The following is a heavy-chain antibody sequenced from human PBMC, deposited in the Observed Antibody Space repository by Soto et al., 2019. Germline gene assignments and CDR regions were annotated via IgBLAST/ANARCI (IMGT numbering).Heavy chain of an antibody. CDR2: ISAYNGNT. V-gene: IGHV1-18*04. CDR1: GYTFTSYG. CDR3: ARDQGYCSGGSCSAFDI. Sequence: QVPLVQSGAEVKKPGASVKVSCKASGYTFTSYGISWVRQAPGQGLEWMGWISAYNGNTNYAQKLQGRVTMTTDTSTSTAYMELRSLRSDDTAVYYCARDQGYCSGGSCSAFDIWGQGTMVTVSS. D-gene: IGHD2-15*01. J-gene: IGHJ3*02.